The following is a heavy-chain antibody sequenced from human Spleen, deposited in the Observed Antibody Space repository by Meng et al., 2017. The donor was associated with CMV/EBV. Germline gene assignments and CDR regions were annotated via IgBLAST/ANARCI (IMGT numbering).Heavy chain of an antibody. V-gene: IGHV4-61*01. J-gene: IGHJ4*02. Sequence: TCSVSGGSVTIGSYYWSWIRQPPGKGLEWLGYIYYTGSTSYNPSLKSRVTISLDTSKNQFSLRLSSVTAADTAVYYCARGSSSYFDFWGRGTLVTVSS. CDR2: IYYTGST. CDR3: ARGSSSYFDF. CDR1: GGSVTIGSYY. D-gene: IGHD6-6*01.